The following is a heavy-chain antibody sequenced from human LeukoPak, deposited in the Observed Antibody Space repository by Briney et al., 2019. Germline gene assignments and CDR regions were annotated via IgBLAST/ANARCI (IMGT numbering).Heavy chain of an antibody. CDR1: VLTLYHYG. J-gene: IGHJ4*02. CDR3: ARDAQRGFDYSNSLQY. CDR2: MWSDVTNK. Sequence: GVSLRLSCTPAVLTLYHYGMHWVRRARGEGVEWVSVMWSDVTNKYYAASVKGRFTISRDDFDKTVYLQMSSLRPDDTGVYYCARDAQRGFDYSNSLQYWGQGTPVTVST. V-gene: IGHV3-33*01. D-gene: IGHD4-11*01.